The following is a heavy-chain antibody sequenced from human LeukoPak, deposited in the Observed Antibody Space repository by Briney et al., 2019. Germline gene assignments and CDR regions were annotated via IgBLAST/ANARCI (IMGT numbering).Heavy chain of an antibody. D-gene: IGHD6-13*01. CDR2: INHSGST. V-gene: IGHV4-34*01. CDR3: ARGRQYSSSWYPSRGDYFDY. Sequence: SETLSLTCAVYGGSFSGYYWSWIRQPPGKGLEWIGEINHSGSTNYNPSLKSRVTISVDTSKNQFSLKLSSVTAADTAVYYCARGRQYSSSWYPSRGDYFDYWGQGTLVTVSS. CDR1: GGSFSGYY. J-gene: IGHJ4*02.